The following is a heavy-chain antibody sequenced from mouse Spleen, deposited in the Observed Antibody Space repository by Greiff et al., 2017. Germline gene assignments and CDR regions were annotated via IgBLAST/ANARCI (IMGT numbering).Heavy chain of an antibody. V-gene: IGHV1-82*01. J-gene: IGHJ2*01. CDR3: ARERGSDYRYDGYFDY. CDR2: IYPGDGDT. D-gene: IGHD2-14*01. Sequence: QVQLQQSGPELVKPGASVKISCKASGYAFSSSWMNWVKQRPGKGLEWIGRIYPGDGDTNYNGKFKGKATLTADKSSSTAYMQLSSLTSEDSAVYFCARERGSDYRYDGYFDYWGQGTTLTVSS. CDR1: GYAFSSSW.